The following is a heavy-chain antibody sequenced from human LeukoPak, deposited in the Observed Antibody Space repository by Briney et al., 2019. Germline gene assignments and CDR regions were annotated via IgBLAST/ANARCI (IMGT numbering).Heavy chain of an antibody. V-gene: IGHV4-4*07. D-gene: IGHD6-13*01. CDR1: GGSISSYY. CDR3: AREVTTGIASAGRVDY. J-gene: IGHJ4*02. Sequence: SGTLSLTCTVSGGSISSYYWSWIRQPAGKGLEWIGCIYTSGSTNYNPSLKSRVTMSVDTSKNQFSLKLSSVTAADAAVYYCAREVTTGIASAGRVDYWGQGTLVTVSS. CDR2: IYTSGST.